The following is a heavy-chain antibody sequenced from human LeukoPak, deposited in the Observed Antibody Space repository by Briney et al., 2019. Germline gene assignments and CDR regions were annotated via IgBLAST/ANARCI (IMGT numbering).Heavy chain of an antibody. D-gene: IGHD3-22*01. CDR1: GFVFGHSW. CDR3: VRDRGYSTFDY. Sequence: GGSLRLSCEASGFVFGHSWMSWVRQAPGKGLEWVANINLDGSEINYLDSLTGRLTISRDNAKDSLYLQMNGLRAEDTAVYFCVRDRGYSTFDYWGQGTLVAVSS. V-gene: IGHV3-7*03. CDR2: INLDGSEI. J-gene: IGHJ4*02.